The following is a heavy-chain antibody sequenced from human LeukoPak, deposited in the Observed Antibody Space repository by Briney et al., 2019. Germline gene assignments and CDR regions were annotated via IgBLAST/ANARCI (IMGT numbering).Heavy chain of an antibody. CDR2: ISSSSSYI. J-gene: IGHJ4*02. CDR3: AREWELPPNFDY. CDR1: GFTFSSYS. V-gene: IGHV3-21*01. Sequence: GGSLRLSCAASGFTFSSYSMNWVRQAPGKGLEWVSSISSSSSYIYYADSVKGRFTISRDNAKNSLYPQMNSLRAEDTAVYYCAREWELPPNFDYWGQGTLVTVSS. D-gene: IGHD1-26*01.